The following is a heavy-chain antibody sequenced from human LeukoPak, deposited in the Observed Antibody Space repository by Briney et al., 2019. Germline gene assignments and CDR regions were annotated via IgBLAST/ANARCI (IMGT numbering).Heavy chain of an antibody. V-gene: IGHV3-23*01. CDR1: GFTFRNYF. J-gene: IGHJ4*02. CDR3: TKRIDGAGSYYIDF. D-gene: IGHD3-10*01. Sequence: GGSLRLSCAASGFTFRNYFMTWVRQAPGKGLEWVSPIGGTDGTTFYAAFVKGRFTISRDNSRNTLYLQMNSLRAEDTAVYYCTKRIDGAGSYYIDFWGQGTVVSVSS. CDR2: IGGTDGTT.